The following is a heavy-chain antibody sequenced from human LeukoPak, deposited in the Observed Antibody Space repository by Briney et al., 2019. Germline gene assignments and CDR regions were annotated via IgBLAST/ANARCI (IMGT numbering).Heavy chain of an antibody. CDR2: ISGSGGST. CDR3: AKAPWYYYGSGSYLFGSPLDY. V-gene: IGHV3-23*01. D-gene: IGHD3-10*01. Sequence: GGSLRLSCAASGFTFSSYAMNWVRQAPRKGLEWVAVISGSGGSTYYADSVKGRFTISRDNSKNTLYLQMNSLRAEDTAVYYCAKAPWYYYGSGSYLFGSPLDYWGQGTLVTVSS. J-gene: IGHJ4*02. CDR1: GFTFSSYA.